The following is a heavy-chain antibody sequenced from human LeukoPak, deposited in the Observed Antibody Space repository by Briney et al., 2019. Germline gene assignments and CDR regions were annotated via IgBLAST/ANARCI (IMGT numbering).Heavy chain of an antibody. CDR3: ARNSPRDVAGRQFLPGVLSLLSQCDYCFDP. D-gene: IGHD2-21*02. CDR2: INTYNGNT. J-gene: IGHJ5*02. CDR1: GYTFTNYG. Sequence: EASVKVSCKASGYTFTNYGISWVRQAPGQGLEWMGWINTYNGNTNYAQKFQGRVTMTTDTSTSTAYMELRSLRSDDTAVYYCARNSPRDVAGRQFLPGVLSLLSQCDYCFDPWGQGTLVSVSS. V-gene: IGHV1-18*04.